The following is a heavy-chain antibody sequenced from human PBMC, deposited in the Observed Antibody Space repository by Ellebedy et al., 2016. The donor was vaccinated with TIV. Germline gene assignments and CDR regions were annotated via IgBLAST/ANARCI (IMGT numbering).Heavy chain of an antibody. J-gene: IGHJ4*02. CDR2: ISSSSSYI. CDR3: ASEYSSSSHWGY. CDR1: GFTFSSYS. V-gene: IGHV3-21*04. Sequence: GGSLRLSCAASGFTFSSYSMNWVRQAPGKGLEWVSSISSSSSYIYYADSVKGRFTISRDNAKNSLYLQMNSLRAEDTAVYYCASEYSSSSHWGYWGQGTLVTVSS. D-gene: IGHD6-6*01.